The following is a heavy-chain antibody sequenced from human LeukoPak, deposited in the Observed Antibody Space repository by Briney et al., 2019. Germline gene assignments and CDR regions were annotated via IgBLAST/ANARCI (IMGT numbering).Heavy chain of an antibody. Sequence: GGSLRLSCAASGFTFSSYSMNWVRQAPGKGRGWVSSISSSSSYIYYADSVKGRFTISRDNAKNSLYLQMNRLRAEDTALYYCAKDTQPVIIYGDYAFDYWGQGTLVTVSS. V-gene: IGHV3-21*04. CDR1: GFTFSSYS. CDR3: AKDTQPVIIYGDYAFDY. D-gene: IGHD4-17*01. J-gene: IGHJ4*02. CDR2: ISSSSSYI.